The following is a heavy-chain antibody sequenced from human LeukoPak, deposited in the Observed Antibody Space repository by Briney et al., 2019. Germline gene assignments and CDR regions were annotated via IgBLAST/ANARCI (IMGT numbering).Heavy chain of an antibody. CDR1: GFTFSRYG. J-gene: IGHJ4*02. Sequence: GRSLRLSCAASGFTFSRYGMHWVRQAPGKGLEWVAVIWYDGSNKYYADSVKGRFTISRDNSKNTLYVQMNSLRVEDTAVYYCARDASSGRYYSDYWGQGTLVTVSS. V-gene: IGHV3-33*01. CDR3: ARDASSGRYYSDY. D-gene: IGHD6-19*01. CDR2: IWYDGSNK.